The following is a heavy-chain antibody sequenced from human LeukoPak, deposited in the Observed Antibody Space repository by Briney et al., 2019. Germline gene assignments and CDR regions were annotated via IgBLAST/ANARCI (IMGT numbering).Heavy chain of an antibody. CDR3: AREGDCSSTSCYLIAPDY. D-gene: IGHD2-2*01. J-gene: IGHJ4*02. CDR2: ISYDGSNK. Sequence: GGSLRLSCAASGFTFSSYAMHWVRQAPGKGLEWVAVISYDGSNKYYADSVKGRFTISRDNSKNTLYLQMNSLRAEDTAVYYCAREGDCSSTSCYLIAPDYWGQGTLVTVSS. V-gene: IGHV3-30-3*01. CDR1: GFTFSSYA.